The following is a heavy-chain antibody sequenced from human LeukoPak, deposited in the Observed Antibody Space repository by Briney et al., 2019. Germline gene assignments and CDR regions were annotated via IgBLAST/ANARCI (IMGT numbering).Heavy chain of an antibody. CDR1: RGPISTYY. Sequence: SETLSLTCTISRGPISTYYWSWIRQPPGKGLEWIGYISTSESTNYNPSLKSRITISVDTSKNQFSLNLSSVTAADTAVYYCARRRTTGTTGYFDYWGQGTLVTVSS. V-gene: IGHV4-4*09. CDR2: ISTSEST. D-gene: IGHD1-1*01. CDR3: ARRRTTGTTGYFDY. J-gene: IGHJ4*02.